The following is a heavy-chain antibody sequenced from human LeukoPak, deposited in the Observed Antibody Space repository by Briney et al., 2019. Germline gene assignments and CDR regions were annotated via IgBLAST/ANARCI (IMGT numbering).Heavy chain of an antibody. CDR1: GGSISSGGYY. Sequence: SETLSLTCTVSGGSISSGGYYWSWIRQPPGKGLEWIGYIYHSGSTYYNPSLKSRVTISVDKSKNQFSLKLSSVTAADTAVYYCARDTYYYDNGDFIDAFDIWGRGTMVTVSS. CDR2: IYHSGST. D-gene: IGHD3-22*01. CDR3: ARDTYYYDNGDFIDAFDI. V-gene: IGHV4-30-2*01. J-gene: IGHJ3*02.